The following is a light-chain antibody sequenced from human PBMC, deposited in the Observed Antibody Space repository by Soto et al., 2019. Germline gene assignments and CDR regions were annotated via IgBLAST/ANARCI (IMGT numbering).Light chain of an antibody. CDR1: QSVSSY. CDR2: DAS. Sequence: EIVLTQYPATLSLSPGEIATLSCRASQSVSSYLAWYQQKPGQAPRLLIYDASNRATGIPARFSGSGSGTDFTLTISSLEPEDFAVYYCQQRSNWQNTFGQGTRLEIK. J-gene: IGKJ5*01. CDR3: QQRSNWQNT. V-gene: IGKV3-11*01.